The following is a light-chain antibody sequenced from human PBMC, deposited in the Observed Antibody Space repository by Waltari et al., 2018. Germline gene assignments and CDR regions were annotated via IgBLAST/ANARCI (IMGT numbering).Light chain of an antibody. Sequence: QSVLTQPASVSGSPGQSITISCTGTRSAIWAYNFVSWFQHPPGQAPRLLISEATKRPSGVSYRFSGSKSGNTASLSISDLQAEDEADYYCCSYVGGSRVLFGGGTKLTV. V-gene: IGLV2-23*01. J-gene: IGLJ2*01. CDR2: EAT. CDR3: CSYVGGSRVL. CDR1: RSAIWAYNF.